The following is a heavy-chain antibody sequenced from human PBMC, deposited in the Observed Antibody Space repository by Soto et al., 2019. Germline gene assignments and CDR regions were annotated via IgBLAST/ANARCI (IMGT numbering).Heavy chain of an antibody. V-gene: IGHV4-30-2*01. CDR3: ARVPRP. CDR1: GGSISSGGYS. J-gene: IGHJ5*02. Sequence: QLQLQESGSGLVKPSQTLSLTCAVSGGSISSGGYSWSWFRQPPGEGLEWIGYIYHSGSIYYTPSLKSRVTISVDRSKNQFSLNLSSVTAADTAVYSGARVPRPWGQGTLVTVYS. CDR2: IYHSGSI.